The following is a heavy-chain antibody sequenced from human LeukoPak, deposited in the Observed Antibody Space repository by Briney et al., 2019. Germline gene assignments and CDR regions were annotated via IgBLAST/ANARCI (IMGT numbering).Heavy chain of an antibody. D-gene: IGHD2-21*02. V-gene: IGHV4-39*01. J-gene: IGHJ4*02. Sequence: SETLSLTCTVSGGSISSSGYYWGWIRQPPGKGLEWIGNIYYSGSTYYNPSLKSRVTISVDTSKNQFPLKLSSLTAADTAVYYCARRTAASSILHYWGQGTLVTVSS. CDR2: IYYSGST. CDR1: GGSISSSGYY. CDR3: ARRTAASSILHY.